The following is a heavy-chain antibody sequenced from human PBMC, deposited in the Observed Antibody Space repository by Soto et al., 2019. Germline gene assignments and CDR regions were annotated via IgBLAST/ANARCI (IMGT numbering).Heavy chain of an antibody. CDR1: GGSFSGYY. V-gene: IGHV4-34*01. D-gene: IGHD3-10*01. Sequence: SETLSLTCAVYGGSFSGYYWSWIRQPPGKGLEWIGEINHSGSTNYNPSLKSRVTISVDTSKNQFSLKLSSVTAADKAVYYCARTPMVRTFDYWGQGTLVTV. CDR2: INHSGST. CDR3: ARTPMVRTFDY. J-gene: IGHJ4*02.